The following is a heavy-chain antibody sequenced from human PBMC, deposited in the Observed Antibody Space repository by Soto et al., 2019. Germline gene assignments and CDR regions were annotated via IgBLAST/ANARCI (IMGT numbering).Heavy chain of an antibody. CDR2: INHSGIT. D-gene: IGHD3-3*01. CDR3: ARGSVDYNFWSGYYSRFYYFDF. Sequence: QVHLQQWGAGLLKSSETLSLTCAVYGGSFSGYYWSWIRQPPGKGLEWIGEINHSGITNYNPSTRSRVTISVDTSKNQFSLNLTSMTAADTAVYYCARGSVDYNFWSGYYSRFYYFDFWGQGTLVTVSS. J-gene: IGHJ4*02. CDR1: GGSFSGYY. V-gene: IGHV4-34*01.